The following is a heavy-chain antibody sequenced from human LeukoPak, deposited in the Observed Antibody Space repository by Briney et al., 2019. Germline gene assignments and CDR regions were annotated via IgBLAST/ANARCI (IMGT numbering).Heavy chain of an antibody. J-gene: IGHJ4*02. CDR3: ARDQAVTPLSFFFDY. CDR1: GGTFSSYA. CDR2: IIPIFGTA. D-gene: IGHD4-17*01. V-gene: IGHV1-69*13. Sequence: SVKVSCKASGGTFSSYAISWVRQAPGQGLEWMGGIIPIFGTANYAQKFQGRVTITADESTSTAYMELSSLRSEDTAVYYCARDQAVTPLSFFFDYWGQGTLVTVSS.